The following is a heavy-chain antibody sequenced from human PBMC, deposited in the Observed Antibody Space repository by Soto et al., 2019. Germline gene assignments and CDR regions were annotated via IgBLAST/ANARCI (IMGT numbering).Heavy chain of an antibody. CDR2: ISYDGRNK. V-gene: IGHV3-30*18. CDR3: VKDGSSGWPYYYGLDV. D-gene: IGHD6-19*01. J-gene: IGHJ6*02. CDR1: GFTFSSYG. Sequence: PGWYPRLSCAASGFTFSSYGMHWVRQAPGNGLELVAVISYDGRNKYYAYSLKGRFTISRDNSKNTLYLQMSSLRAEHTAVYYCVKDGSSGWPYYYGLDVWGQGTTVKVSS.